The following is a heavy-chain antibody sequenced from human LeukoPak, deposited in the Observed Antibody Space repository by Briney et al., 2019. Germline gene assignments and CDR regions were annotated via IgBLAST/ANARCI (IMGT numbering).Heavy chain of an antibody. CDR3: ARDLVAATGRNWFDP. Sequence: SETLSLTCTVPGGSISDYFWSWIRQPAGKGLEWIGRIYPSGSTNYNPSLKSRVTMSVDTSKNQFSLKLSSVTAADTAVYYCARDLVAATGRNWFDPWGQGTLVTVSS. D-gene: IGHD2-15*01. CDR2: IYPSGST. J-gene: IGHJ5*02. V-gene: IGHV4-4*07. CDR1: GGSISDYF.